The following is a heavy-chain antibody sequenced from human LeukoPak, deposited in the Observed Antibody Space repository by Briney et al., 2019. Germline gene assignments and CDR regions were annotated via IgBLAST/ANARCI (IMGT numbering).Heavy chain of an antibody. CDR3: AAGRDIAVAGPGGYFDY. V-gene: IGHV3-11*01. Sequence: GGPLTLSCAASGFTFSDYHMNWIRQAPGKGLEWVSYIIPRGGSMYFADSVKGRFTISRDNAENSLFLQMNSLAADDTAVYYCAAGRDIAVAGPGGYFDYWGQGTLVTVSS. D-gene: IGHD6-19*01. CDR2: IIPRGGSM. CDR1: GFTFSDYH. J-gene: IGHJ4*02.